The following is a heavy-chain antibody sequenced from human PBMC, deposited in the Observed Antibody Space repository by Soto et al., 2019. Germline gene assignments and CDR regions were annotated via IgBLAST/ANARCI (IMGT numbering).Heavy chain of an antibody. D-gene: IGHD3-3*01. CDR1: CGSISGYF. J-gene: IGHJ6*02. V-gene: IGHV4-59*07. Sequence: SDTLSLTCPVSCGSISGYFWSWIRQPPGKGLEWIGFIYNTGSTNYNPSLKSRVTISLDTSKNQFSLKLSSVTAADTAVYYCARGITLFGVVITGMDVWGQGTTVTVSS. CDR2: IYNTGST. CDR3: ARGITLFGVVITGMDV.